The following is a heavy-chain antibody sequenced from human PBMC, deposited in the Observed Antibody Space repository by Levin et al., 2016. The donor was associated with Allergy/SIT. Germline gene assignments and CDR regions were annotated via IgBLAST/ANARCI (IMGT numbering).Heavy chain of an antibody. J-gene: IGHJ3*02. D-gene: IGHD4-17*01. V-gene: IGHV3-23*01. Sequence: GESLKISCAASGFNFSAYSMSWVRQAPGKGLEWVSSISASGERTYYADSVKGRFTFSRDNSKNMLYFQMTSLGVDDTALYYCAKAYADDDYEDAFDIWGQGTMVTVSS. CDR3: AKAYADDDYEDAFDI. CDR2: ISASGERT. CDR1: GFNFSAYS.